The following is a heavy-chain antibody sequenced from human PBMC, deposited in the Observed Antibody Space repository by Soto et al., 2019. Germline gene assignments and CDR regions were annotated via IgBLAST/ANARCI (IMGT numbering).Heavy chain of an antibody. CDR3: AKPKPIGAGAGKECFSP. V-gene: IGHV4-39*01. D-gene: IGHD6-13*01. CDR2: IFYTGST. Sequence: SETLSLTCTVSGGSVDSNRYYWAWIRQPPGKGLEWIGSIFYTGSTYYSPSLKGRLFISVDPSKNQFSLKLTSVTAADTAMYYCAKPKPIGAGAGKECFSPWGRGTLVPVSA. CDR1: GGSVDSNRYY. J-gene: IGHJ5*02.